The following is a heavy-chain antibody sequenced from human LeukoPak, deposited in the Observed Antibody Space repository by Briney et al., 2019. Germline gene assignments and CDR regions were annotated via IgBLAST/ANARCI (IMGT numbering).Heavy chain of an antibody. J-gene: IGHJ5*02. V-gene: IGHV1-2*02. CDR2: INPNSGGT. D-gene: IGHD2/OR15-2a*01. CDR1: GYTFTGYY. Sequence: ASVKVSCKASGYTFTGYYMHWVRQAPGQGLEWMGWINPNSGGTNYAQKFQGRVTMTRDTSISTAYMELSRLRSDDTPVYYCARERRRILSKNWFDPWGQGTLVTVSS. CDR3: ARERRRILSKNWFDP.